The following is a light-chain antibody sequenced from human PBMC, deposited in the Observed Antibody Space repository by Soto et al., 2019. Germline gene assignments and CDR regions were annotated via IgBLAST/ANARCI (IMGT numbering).Light chain of an antibody. CDR3: QQYGTSRT. Sequence: EIMLTQSPGTLSLSPGERATLSCRASQSVSSSYLAWYQQKPGQAPRLLIYAASSRATGIPDRFSGSGSGTDFTLTISRLEPEDFAVYYCQQYGTSRTFGQGTKVEIK. V-gene: IGKV3-20*01. CDR1: QSVSSSY. CDR2: AAS. J-gene: IGKJ1*01.